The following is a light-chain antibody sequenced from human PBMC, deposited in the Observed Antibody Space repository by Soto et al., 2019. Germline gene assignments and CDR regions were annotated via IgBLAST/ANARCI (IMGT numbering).Light chain of an antibody. Sequence: EIVLTQSPDTLSLSPGERATLSCRASQSVISSYLAWYQQKPGQAPRLLIYGTYSRATAIPDRFSGSGSGTDFTLTISRLEPEDCAVYYCQQYGSSSWTFGQGTKVEIK. CDR2: GTY. J-gene: IGKJ1*01. CDR3: QQYGSSSWT. CDR1: QSVISSY. V-gene: IGKV3-20*01.